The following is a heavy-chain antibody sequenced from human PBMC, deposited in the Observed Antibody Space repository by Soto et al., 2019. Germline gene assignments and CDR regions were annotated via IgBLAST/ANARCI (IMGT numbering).Heavy chain of an antibody. Sequence: QLQLQESGPGLVKPSETLSLTCTVSGGSISSSSYYWGWILQPPGKGLEWIGSIYYSGSTYYNPSHKSRVIISVDTSKSQFSLNLRSVPAADTAVYYCATPGSLAYCRGDWYSGGYKDWGQGTLVTVSS. CDR3: ATPGSLAYCRGDWYSGGYKD. CDR2: IYYSGST. D-gene: IGHD2-21*02. J-gene: IGHJ4*02. CDR1: GGSISSSSYY. V-gene: IGHV4-39*01.